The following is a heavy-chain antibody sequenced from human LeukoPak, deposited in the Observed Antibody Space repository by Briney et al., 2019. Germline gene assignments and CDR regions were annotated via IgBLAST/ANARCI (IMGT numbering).Heavy chain of an antibody. CDR1: GYTFTSYG. D-gene: IGHD3-3*01. V-gene: IGHV1-18*01. CDR3: ARDAHTLYYDFWSGYYTVFDY. J-gene: IGHJ4*02. CDR2: ISAYNGNT. Sequence: ASVKVSCKASGYTFTSYGISWVRQAPGQGLEWMGWISAYNGNTNYAQKLQGRVTMTTDTSTSTAYMELGSLRSDDTAVYYCARDAHTLYYDFWSGYYTVFDYWGQGTLVTVSS.